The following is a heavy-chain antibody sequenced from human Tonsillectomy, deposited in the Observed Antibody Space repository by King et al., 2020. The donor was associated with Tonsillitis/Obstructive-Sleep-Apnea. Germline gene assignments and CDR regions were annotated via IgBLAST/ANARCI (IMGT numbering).Heavy chain of an antibody. CDR3: ARQQYYYYYMDV. J-gene: IGHJ6*03. V-gene: IGHV4-39*01. CDR1: GGSISSSSYY. Sequence: QLQESGPGLVKPSEPLSLTCTVSGGSISSSSYYWGWIRQPPGKGLEWIGSIYYSWSTYYNPSLKSRVTISVDTSKNQFSLKLSPVTAADTAVYYCARQQYYYYYMDVWGKGTTVTVSS. CDR2: IYYSWST.